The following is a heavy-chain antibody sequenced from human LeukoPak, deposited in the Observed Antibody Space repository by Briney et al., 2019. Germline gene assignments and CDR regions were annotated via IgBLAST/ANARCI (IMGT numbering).Heavy chain of an antibody. V-gene: IGHV3-23*01. D-gene: IGHD6-13*01. Sequence: GGSLRLSCAASGFTFSSYAMSWVRQAPGKGLEWVSAISGSGGSTYYADSVKGRFTISRDNSKNTLYLQMNSLRAEDTAVYYCARSPQPSSYFDYWGQGTLVTVSS. CDR3: ARSPQPSSYFDY. CDR2: ISGSGGST. CDR1: GFTFSSYA. J-gene: IGHJ4*02.